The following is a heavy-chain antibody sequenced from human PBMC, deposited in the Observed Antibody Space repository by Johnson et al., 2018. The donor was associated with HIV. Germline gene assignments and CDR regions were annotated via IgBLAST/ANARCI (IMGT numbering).Heavy chain of an antibody. CDR1: GFTFSSYA. V-gene: IGHV3-30*04. CDR3: ARSNWAHFDAFDI. Sequence: QMLLVESGGGVVQPGRYLRLSCAASGFTFSSYAMHWVRQAPGKGLEWVAVISYDGSNKYYADSVKGRFTISRDNSKNTLYLQMNSLRAEDTAVYYCARSNWAHFDAFDIWGQGTMVTVSS. CDR2: ISYDGSNK. D-gene: IGHD7-27*01. J-gene: IGHJ3*02.